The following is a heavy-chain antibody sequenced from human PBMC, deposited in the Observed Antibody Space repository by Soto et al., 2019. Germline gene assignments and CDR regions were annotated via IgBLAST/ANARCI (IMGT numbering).Heavy chain of an antibody. CDR3: ARDRAGGMDV. CDR2: ISSSSSYI. CDR1: GFTFSRDR. J-gene: IGHJ6*02. V-gene: IGHV3-21*01. D-gene: IGHD6-25*01. Sequence: SLSLSCAAAGFTFSRDRLNWVRQAPGKGLEWVSSISSSSSYIYYADSVKGRLTISRDNAKNSLYLQMNSLRAEDTAVYYCARDRAGGMDVWGQGNTVTVS.